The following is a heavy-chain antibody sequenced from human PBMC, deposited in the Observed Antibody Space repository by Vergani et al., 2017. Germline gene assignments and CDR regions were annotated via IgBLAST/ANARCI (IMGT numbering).Heavy chain of an antibody. CDR1: GGSISSSSYY. CDR3: ARGLARTLGFDY. Sequence: QLQLQESGPGLVKPSETLSLTCTVSGGSISSSSYYWGWIRQPPGKGLEWIGSIYYSGSTYYNPSLKSRVTLSVDTSKNQFSLKLSSVTAADTAVYYCARGLARTLGFDYWGQGTLVTVSS. J-gene: IGHJ4*02. D-gene: IGHD3-3*02. V-gene: IGHV4-39*07. CDR2: IYYSGST.